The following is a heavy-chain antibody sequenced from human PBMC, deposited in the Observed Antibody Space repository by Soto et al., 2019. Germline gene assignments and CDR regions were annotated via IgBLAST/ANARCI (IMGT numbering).Heavy chain of an antibody. CDR1: GFTFSSYA. CDR2: ISYDGSNK. Sequence: QVQLVESGGGVVQPGRSLRLSCAASGFTFSSYAMHWVRQAPGKGLEWVAVISYDGSNKYYADSVKGRFTISRDNSKNTLYLQMNSLRAEDTAVHYCARQYDILTGYYTSDAFDIWGQGTMVTVSS. J-gene: IGHJ3*02. V-gene: IGHV3-30-3*01. CDR3: ARQYDILTGYYTSDAFDI. D-gene: IGHD3-9*01.